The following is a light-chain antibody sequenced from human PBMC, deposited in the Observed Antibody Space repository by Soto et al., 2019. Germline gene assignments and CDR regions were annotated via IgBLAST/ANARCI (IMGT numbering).Light chain of an antibody. V-gene: IGKV1-39*01. CDR3: QHGSVAPYR. CDR2: SAS. J-gene: IGKJ2*03. CDR1: QDINVY. Sequence: DIQMTQSPSSVSASIGDTVTITCRASQDINVYLNWYQQKPGEVPKLLIYSASTLHSGVPSRFTGSGSETDFTLTIRSLQPEDFATYCCQHGSVAPYRFGQGTKVDI.